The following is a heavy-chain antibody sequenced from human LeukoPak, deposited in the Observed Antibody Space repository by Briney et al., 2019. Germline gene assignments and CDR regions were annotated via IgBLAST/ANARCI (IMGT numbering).Heavy chain of an antibody. D-gene: IGHD5-24*01. CDR2: ISINAGST. Sequence: PGGSLRLSCAASGVTFSSYAMHWVRQAPGQGLEYVSAISINAGSTYYANSVKGRFTISRDNSKNTLYLQMGRLRAQDMAVYYCARELPASRDRYNALEHWGQGTLVTVSS. CDR1: GVTFSSYA. V-gene: IGHV3-64*01. CDR3: ARELPASRDRYNALEH. J-gene: IGHJ1*01.